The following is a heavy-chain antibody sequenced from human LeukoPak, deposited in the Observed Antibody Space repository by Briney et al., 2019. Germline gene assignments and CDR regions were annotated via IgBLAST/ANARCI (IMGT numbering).Heavy chain of an antibody. Sequence: KPSETLSLTCAVYGGSFSSYYWSWIRQPAGKGLEWIGRIYTSGSTNYNPSLKSRVTMSVDTSKNQFSLKLSSVTAADTAVSYCARDPPHGMGKKFLEWPVFEDYWGQGTLVTVSS. CDR2: IYTSGST. CDR1: GGSFSSYY. J-gene: IGHJ4*02. CDR3: ARDPPHGMGKKFLEWPVFEDY. D-gene: IGHD3-3*01. V-gene: IGHV4-4*07.